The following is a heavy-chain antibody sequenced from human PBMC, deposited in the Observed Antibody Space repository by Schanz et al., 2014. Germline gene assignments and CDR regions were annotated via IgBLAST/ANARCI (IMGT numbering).Heavy chain of an antibody. D-gene: IGHD2-2*01. J-gene: IGHJ4*02. CDR3: VRDGDERLVVSCDQ. V-gene: IGHV1-18*04. Sequence: QVQLVQSGAEVQKPGASVMLSCKTSGYSFNLFGVSWVRQAPGQGLEWMGWISAYNGNMNYAPKLQGRVTMTTDTSPSTGYMERRNWRSEDTAVYYCVRDGDERLVVSCDQGGQGTLVTFSS. CDR2: ISAYNGNM. CDR1: GYSFNLFG.